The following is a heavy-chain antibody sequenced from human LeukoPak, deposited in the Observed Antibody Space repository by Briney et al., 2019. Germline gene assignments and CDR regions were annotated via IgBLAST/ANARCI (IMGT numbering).Heavy chain of an antibody. D-gene: IGHD3-22*01. CDR3: ARDWVRPYYYDSSGPELGGGGDY. Sequence: GASVKVSCKASGGTFSSYAISWVRQAPGQGLEWMGGIIPIFGTANYAQKFQGRVTITADESTSTAYMELRSLRSDDTAVYYCARDWVRPYYYDSSGPELGGGGDYWGQGTLVTVSS. CDR1: GGTFSSYA. CDR2: IIPIFGTA. J-gene: IGHJ4*02. V-gene: IGHV1-69*01.